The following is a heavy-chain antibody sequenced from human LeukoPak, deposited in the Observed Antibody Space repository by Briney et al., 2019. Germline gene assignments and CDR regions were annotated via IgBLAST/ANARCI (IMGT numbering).Heavy chain of an antibody. CDR3: ARAGSFRFDY. V-gene: IGHV3-74*01. CDR2: INTDGSTI. J-gene: IGHJ4*02. D-gene: IGHD3-10*01. CDR1: GFTFSDYW. Sequence: GGSLRLSCAASGFTFSDYWLHWGRQAPGKGLVLVSRINTDGSTINYAGSVKGRFTISRDDAKNTLYLQMNDLRAEDTAVYYCARAGSFRFDYWGQGTMVTVSS.